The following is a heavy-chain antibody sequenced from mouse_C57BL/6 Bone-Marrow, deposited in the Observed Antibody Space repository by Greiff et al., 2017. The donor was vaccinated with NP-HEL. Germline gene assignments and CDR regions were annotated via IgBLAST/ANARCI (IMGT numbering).Heavy chain of an antibody. J-gene: IGHJ3*01. CDR3: AIKNGSSYSWFAY. Sequence: EVKLQESGPELVKPGASVKISCKASGYSFTDYNMNWVKQSNGKSLEWIGVINPNYGTTSYNQKFKGKATLTVDQSSSTAYMQLNSLTSEDSAVYYCAIKNGSSYSWFAYWGQGTLVTVSA. CDR2: INPNYGTT. CDR1: GYSFTDYN. D-gene: IGHD1-1*01. V-gene: IGHV1-39*01.